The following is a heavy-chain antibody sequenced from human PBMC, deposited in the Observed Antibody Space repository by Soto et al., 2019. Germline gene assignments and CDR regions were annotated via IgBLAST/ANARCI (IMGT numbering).Heavy chain of an antibody. CDR3: ARDQGEDIVVVPAAMGYYSYGMDV. CDR2: IIPIFGTA. CDR1: GGTFSSYA. Sequence: GASVKVSCKASGGTFSSYAISCVRQAPGQGLEWMGGIIPIFGTANYAQKFQGRVTITADESTSTAYMELSSLRSEDTAVYYCARDQGEDIVVVPAAMGYYSYGMDVWGQGTTVTVSS. V-gene: IGHV1-69*13. D-gene: IGHD2-2*01. J-gene: IGHJ6*02.